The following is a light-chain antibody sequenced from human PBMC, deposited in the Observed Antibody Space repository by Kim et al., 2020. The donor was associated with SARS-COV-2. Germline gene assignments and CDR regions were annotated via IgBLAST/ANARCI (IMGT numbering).Light chain of an antibody. CDR2: NVS. V-gene: IGKV2-30*02. CDR3: MQGSHWPPWT. CDR1: QTLLHSDGNTY. J-gene: IGKJ1*01. Sequence: DVVMTQSPLSLPVTLGQPASISCRSSQTLLHSDGNTYLDWFQQRPGQSPRRLIHNVSNRDSGVPDRFSGSGSGTDFTLKISRVEAEDVGVYYCMQGSHWPPWTFGQGTKVDIK.